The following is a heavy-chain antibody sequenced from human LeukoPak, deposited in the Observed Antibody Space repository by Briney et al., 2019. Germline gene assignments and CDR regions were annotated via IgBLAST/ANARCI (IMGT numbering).Heavy chain of an antibody. CDR1: GFTVSSDY. Sequence: GGSLRLSCAASGFTVSSDYMSWVRQAPGKGLEWVSVIYSGGTTYYADSVKGRFTISRDNSKNTQYLQMNSLRAEDTAVYYCARDRPTVTTLWDYYYYGMDVWGQGTTVTVSS. CDR2: IYSGGTT. J-gene: IGHJ6*02. D-gene: IGHD4-11*01. CDR3: ARDRPTVTTLWDYYYYGMDV. V-gene: IGHV3-53*01.